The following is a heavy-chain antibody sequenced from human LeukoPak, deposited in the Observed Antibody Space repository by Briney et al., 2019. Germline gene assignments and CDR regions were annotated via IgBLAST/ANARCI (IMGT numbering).Heavy chain of an antibody. D-gene: IGHD3-10*01. V-gene: IGHV3-9*01. Sequence: PGRSLRLSCAASGFTFDDYAMHWVRQAPGKGLEWVSGISWNSGSIGYADSVKGRFTISRDNAKNSLYLQMNGLRADDTAVYYCARFAAGGSYYYYMDVWGKGTTVTVSS. CDR3: ARFAAGGSYYYYMDV. J-gene: IGHJ6*03. CDR1: GFTFDDYA. CDR2: ISWNSGSI.